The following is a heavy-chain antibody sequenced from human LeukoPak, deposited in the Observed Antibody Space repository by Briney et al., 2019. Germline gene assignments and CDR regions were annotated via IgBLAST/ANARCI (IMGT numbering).Heavy chain of an antibody. CDR2: INPNSGGT. CDR1: GYIFTGYY. J-gene: IGHJ4*02. Sequence: ASVTVSCKASGYIFTGYYMHWVRQAPERGREWMGWINPNSGGTNYAQKFQGRVTMTRDTSISTAYMELSRLRSDDTAVYYCARDRVGAVDYWGQGTLVTVSS. V-gene: IGHV1-2*02. CDR3: ARDRVGAVDY. D-gene: IGHD1-26*01.